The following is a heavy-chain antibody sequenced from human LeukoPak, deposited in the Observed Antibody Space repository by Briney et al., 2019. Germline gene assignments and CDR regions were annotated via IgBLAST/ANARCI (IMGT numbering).Heavy chain of an antibody. Sequence: SVKVSCKASGGTFSSYAISWVRQAPGQGLEWMGGIIPIFGTANYAQKFQGRVTITTDESTSTAYMELRSLRSDDTAVYYCATDIVVVPAASQESAGNDYWGQGTLVTVSS. CDR3: ATDIVVVPAASQESAGNDY. D-gene: IGHD2-2*01. J-gene: IGHJ4*02. CDR1: GGTFSSYA. CDR2: IIPIFGTA. V-gene: IGHV1-69*05.